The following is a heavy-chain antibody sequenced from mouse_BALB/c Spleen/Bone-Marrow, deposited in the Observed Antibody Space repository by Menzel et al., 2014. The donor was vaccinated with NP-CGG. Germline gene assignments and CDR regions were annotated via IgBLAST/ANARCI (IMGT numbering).Heavy chain of an antibody. CDR3: ARWLLQYFDV. CDR1: GYTFTRYW. D-gene: IGHD2-3*01. V-gene: IGHV1S81*02. J-gene: IGHJ1*01. CDR2: INPSNGRT. Sequence: QVQLKESGAELVKPGASVKLSCKASGYTFTRYWMHWVKQRPGQGLEWIGEINPSNGRTNYNEKFKSKATLTVDKSSNTAYMQLSSLTSEDSAAYYCARWLLQYFDVWGAGTTVTVSS.